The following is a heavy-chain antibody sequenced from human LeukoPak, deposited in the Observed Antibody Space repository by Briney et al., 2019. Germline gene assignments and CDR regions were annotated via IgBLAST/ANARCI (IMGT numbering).Heavy chain of an antibody. J-gene: IGHJ4*02. CDR1: GFTFSDYY. Sequence: GRSLRLSCAASGFTFSDYYMSWIRQAPGKGLEWVSYISSSSSYTTYADSVKGRFTISRDNAKNSLYLQMNSLRAEDTAVYYCARDIDPSSSWSPTIDYWGQGTLVTVSS. V-gene: IGHV3-11*06. CDR3: ARDIDPSSSWSPTIDY. CDR2: ISSSSSYT. D-gene: IGHD6-13*01.